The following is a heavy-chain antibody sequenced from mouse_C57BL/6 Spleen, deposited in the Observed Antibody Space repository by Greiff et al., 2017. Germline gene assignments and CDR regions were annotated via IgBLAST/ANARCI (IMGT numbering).Heavy chain of an antibody. D-gene: IGHD1-1*01. Sequence: VQLQQSGPELVKPGASVKISCKASGYAFSSSWMNWVKQRPGKGLEWIGRIYPGDGDTNYNGKFKGKATLTADKSSSPAYMQLSSLTSEDSAVYFCARYYYGSTIWGQGTTLTVSS. V-gene: IGHV1-82*01. J-gene: IGHJ2*01. CDR2: IYPGDGDT. CDR1: GYAFSSSW. CDR3: ARYYYGSTI.